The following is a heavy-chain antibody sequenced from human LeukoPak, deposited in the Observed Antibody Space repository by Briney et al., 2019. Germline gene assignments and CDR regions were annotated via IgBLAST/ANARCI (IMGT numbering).Heavy chain of an antibody. CDR3: ARGWFGEFQFDY. D-gene: IGHD3-10*01. CDR2: ISSTDAGT. CDR1: GFSLSSYA. J-gene: IGHJ4*02. Sequence: GGSLRLSCAASGFSLSSYAMSWVRQAPGKGLEWVSAISSTDAGTYHADSVRGRFTISRDSSKNTLYLQMNSLRAEDTAVYYCARGWFGEFQFDYWGQGTLVTVSS. V-gene: IGHV3-23*01.